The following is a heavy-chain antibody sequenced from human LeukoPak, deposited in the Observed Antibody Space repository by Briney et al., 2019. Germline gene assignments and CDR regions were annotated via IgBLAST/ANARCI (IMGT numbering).Heavy chain of an antibody. CDR2: IYYSGST. J-gene: IGHJ4*02. CDR3: ARGYCTNAVCSLGPTQA. D-gene: IGHD2-8*01. Sequence: PSEALSLTCTVSGGSISGSSYYWGWIRQPPGKGLEWIGSIYYSGSTYYNPSLKSRVTISVDTSKNQFSLKLSSVTAADTAVYYCARGYCTNAVCSLGPTQAWGQGTLVTVSS. V-gene: IGHV4-39*07. CDR1: GGSISGSSYY.